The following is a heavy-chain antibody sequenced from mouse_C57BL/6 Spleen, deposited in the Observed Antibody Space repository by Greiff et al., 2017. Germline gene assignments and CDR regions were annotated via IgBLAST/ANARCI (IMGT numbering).Heavy chain of an antibody. Sequence: VQLQQSGPELVKPGASVKISCKASGYSFTSYYIHWVKQRPGQGLEWIGWIYPGSGNTKYNEKFKGKATLTADTSSSTAYMQLSSLTSEDSAVYYCARDYYGYDWFAYWGQGTLVTVSA. J-gene: IGHJ3*01. CDR2: IYPGSGNT. CDR3: ARDYYGYDWFAY. V-gene: IGHV1-66*01. D-gene: IGHD2-2*01. CDR1: GYSFTSYY.